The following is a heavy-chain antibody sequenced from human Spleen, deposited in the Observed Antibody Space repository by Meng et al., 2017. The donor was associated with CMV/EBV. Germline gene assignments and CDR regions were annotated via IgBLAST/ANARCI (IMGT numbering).Heavy chain of an antibody. CDR3: ARETKGHLDY. J-gene: IGHJ4*01. V-gene: IGHV3-53*01. CDR1: GFTVSNKH. CDR2: IDSGGVT. Sequence: SGGASGFTVSNKHMTGVRQAPGKGLEWVSVIDSGGVTFYADSVKGRFTISRDNSKNTLYLQMDSLRAKDTAVYYCARETKGHLDYWGHGTQVTVSS.